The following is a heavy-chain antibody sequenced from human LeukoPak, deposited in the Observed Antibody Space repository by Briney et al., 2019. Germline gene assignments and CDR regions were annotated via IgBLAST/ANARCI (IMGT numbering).Heavy chain of an antibody. CDR1: GYTFTSYY. J-gene: IGHJ4*02. D-gene: IGHD3-16*01. CDR3: ARASPWGSLGFDY. CDR2: INPSGGST. Sequence: ASVKVSCKASGYTFTSYYMHWVRQAPGQGLEWMGIINPSGGSTSYAQKFQGRVTITADKSTSTAYMELSSLRSEDTAVYYCARASPWGSLGFDYWGQGTLVTVSS. V-gene: IGHV1-46*01.